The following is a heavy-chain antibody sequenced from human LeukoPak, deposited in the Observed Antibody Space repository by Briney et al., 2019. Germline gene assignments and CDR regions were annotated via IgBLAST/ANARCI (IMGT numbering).Heavy chain of an antibody. D-gene: IGHD1-1*01. CDR3: ARVLILEGGYFDY. Sequence: GGSLRLSRAASGFTFSSYAMSGVRQARGQGRGWGASIGGSGGSTYYADSVEGRFTISRDNAKNSLYLQMTSLRAEDTAVYYCARVLILEGGYFDYWGQGTLVTVSS. CDR1: GFTFSSYA. CDR2: IGGSGGST. V-gene: IGHV3-23*01. J-gene: IGHJ4*02.